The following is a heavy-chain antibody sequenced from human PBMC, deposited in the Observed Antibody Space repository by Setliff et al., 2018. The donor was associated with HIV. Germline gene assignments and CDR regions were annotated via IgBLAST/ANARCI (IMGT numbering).Heavy chain of an antibody. CDR2: ISYGGIT. Sequence: PSETLSLTCTVSGGSISSSHDFWNWIRQPPGKGLEWIGAISYGGITYYNPSLTSRVTISVDTSKNQFSLKVTSVTAADTAVYYCARVPGRDYYDTSGDFDYWGLGTLVTVS. CDR3: ARVPGRDYYDTSGDFDY. D-gene: IGHD3-22*01. V-gene: IGHV4-39*07. J-gene: IGHJ4*02. CDR1: GGSISSSHDF.